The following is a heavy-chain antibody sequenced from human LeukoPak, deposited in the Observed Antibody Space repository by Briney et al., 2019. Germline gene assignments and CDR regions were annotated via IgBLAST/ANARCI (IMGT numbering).Heavy chain of an antibody. CDR1: GFTFSNYA. J-gene: IGHJ4*02. Sequence: PPGRSLRLSCATSGFTFSNYAVSWVRQAPGKGLEWVSSISGSGGTTYYADSVKGRFTISRDNSKNTLYLQMNSLRAEDTAVYYCAKDPYRASSGLVDYWGQGTLVTASS. D-gene: IGHD5-12*01. CDR2: ISGSGGTT. V-gene: IGHV3-23*01. CDR3: AKDPYRASSGLVDY.